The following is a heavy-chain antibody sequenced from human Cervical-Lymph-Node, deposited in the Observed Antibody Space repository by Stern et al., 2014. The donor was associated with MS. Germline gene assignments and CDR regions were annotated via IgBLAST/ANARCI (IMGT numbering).Heavy chain of an antibody. J-gene: IGHJ3*02. D-gene: IGHD6-19*01. Sequence: DQLVESGGGVVQPGRSLRLSCAASGFTFSSYGMHWVRQAPGKGLEWVAVIWYDGSNKYYADSVKGRFTLSRDNSKNTLYLQMNSLRAEDTAVYYCASGPGIAVAGGQAFDIWGQGTMVTVSS. V-gene: IGHV3-33*01. CDR2: IWYDGSNK. CDR1: GFTFSSYG. CDR3: ASGPGIAVAGGQAFDI.